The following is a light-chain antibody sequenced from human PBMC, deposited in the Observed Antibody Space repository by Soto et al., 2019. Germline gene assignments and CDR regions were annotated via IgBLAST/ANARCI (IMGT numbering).Light chain of an antibody. V-gene: IGLV1-40*01. CDR2: GSS. CDR3: QSYDSSLRGVV. CDR1: CSNIGAGYD. Sequence: QSVLTQPPSVSGAPGRRVTISCTGSCSNIGAGYDVHWYQQLPGTAPKLLIYGSSNRPSGVPDRFSGSKSGTSASLAINGLQAEDEADYYCQSYDSSLRGVVFGGGTKVTVL. J-gene: IGLJ2*01.